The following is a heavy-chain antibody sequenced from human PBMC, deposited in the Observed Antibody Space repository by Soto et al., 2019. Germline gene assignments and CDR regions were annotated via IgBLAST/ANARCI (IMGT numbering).Heavy chain of an antibody. CDR2: INHSGST. CDR1: GGSFSGYY. CDR3: ARGGFTPKIDY. V-gene: IGHV4-34*01. Sequence: SETLSLTCAVYGGSFSGYYWSWIRQPPGKGLEWIGEINHSGSTNYNPSLKSRVTISVDTSKNQFSLKLSSVTAADTAVYYCARGGFTPKIDYWGQGTLVTVSS. J-gene: IGHJ4*02.